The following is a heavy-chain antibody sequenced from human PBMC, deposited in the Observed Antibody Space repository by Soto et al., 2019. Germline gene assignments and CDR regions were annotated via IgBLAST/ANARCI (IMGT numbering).Heavy chain of an antibody. CDR3: AHRVLRTVFGLVTTTAIYFDF. J-gene: IGHJ4*02. D-gene: IGHD3-3*01. V-gene: IGHV2-5*02. CDR1: GFSLTTSGVG. Sequence: QITWNESGPTQVKPRQTLTLTCTFSGFSLTTSGVGVGWIRQSPGKAPEWLALIYWDDAKRYSPSLKSRLTITKDTSKNHVVRTMADLDAADTATYYCAHRVLRTVFGLVTTTAIYFDFWGQGTPVAVSS. CDR2: IYWDDAK.